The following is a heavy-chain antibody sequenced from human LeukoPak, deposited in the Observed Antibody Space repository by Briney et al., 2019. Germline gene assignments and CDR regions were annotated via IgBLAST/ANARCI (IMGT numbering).Heavy chain of an antibody. CDR2: INHSGNT. CDR1: GGSFSDYY. Sequence: SETLSPTCAVYGGSFSDYYWTWIRQPPGKGLEWIGEINHSGNTNYNPSLKSRVTISVDTSKNQFSLNLSSATAADTAVYYCARAWGTTGPPPNYWGQGTLVTVSS. CDR3: ARAWGTTGPPPNY. J-gene: IGHJ4*02. V-gene: IGHV4-34*01. D-gene: IGHD3-16*01.